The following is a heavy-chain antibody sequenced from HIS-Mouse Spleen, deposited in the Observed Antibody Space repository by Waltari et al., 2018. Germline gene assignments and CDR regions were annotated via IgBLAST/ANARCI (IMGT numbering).Heavy chain of an antibody. J-gene: IGHJ2*01. CDR2: IYYSGRT. V-gene: IGHV4-39*07. CDR1: GGSISSSSYY. CDR3: AREIPYSSSWYDWYFDL. D-gene: IGHD6-13*01. Sequence: QLQLQESGPGLVKPSETLSLTCTVSGGSISSSSYYWGWIRQPPGKGLEWIGGIYYSGRTYYNPSLKSRVTISVVTSKNQFSLKLSSVTAADTAVYYCAREIPYSSSWYDWYFDLWGRGTLVTVSS.